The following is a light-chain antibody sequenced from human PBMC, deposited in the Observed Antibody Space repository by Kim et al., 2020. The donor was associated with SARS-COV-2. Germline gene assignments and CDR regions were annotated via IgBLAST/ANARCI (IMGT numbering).Light chain of an antibody. J-gene: IGLJ3*02. CDR1: SGSIAINS. Sequence: NFMLTQPHSVSESPGKTATISCTRSSGSIAINSVQWYQQHPGSTPTTVIYEDNQRPSGGPDRFSGSIDSSSSSASPTISGLKTEDEADYCCQSYDSSNEVFGGGAQLTDL. CDR3: QSYDSSNEV. V-gene: IGLV6-57*01. CDR2: EDN.